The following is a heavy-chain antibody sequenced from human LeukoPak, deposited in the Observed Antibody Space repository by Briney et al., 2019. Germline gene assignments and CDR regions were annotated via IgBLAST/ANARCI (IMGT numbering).Heavy chain of an antibody. J-gene: IGHJ4*02. D-gene: IGHD3-22*01. V-gene: IGHV1-69*04. Sequence: SVKVSCKASGGAFSSYAISWVRQAPGQGLEWMGRIIPILGIANYAQKFQGRVTITADKSTSTAYMELSSLRSEDTAVYYCARAKVVYYDSSGQGGFDYWGQGTLVTVSS. CDR1: GGAFSSYA. CDR2: IIPILGIA. CDR3: ARAKVVYYDSSGQGGFDY.